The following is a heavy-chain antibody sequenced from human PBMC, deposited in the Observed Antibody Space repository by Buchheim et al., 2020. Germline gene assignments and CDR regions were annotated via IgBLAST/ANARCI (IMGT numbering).Heavy chain of an antibody. CDR1: GFTFSSYG. CDR2: IWYDGSNK. CDR3: ARGAFPGVYYYMDV. Sequence: QVQLVESGGGVVQPGRSLRLSCAASGFTFSSYGMHWVRQAPGKGLEWVAVIWYDGSNKYYADSVKGRFTISRDNSKNTLYLQMNSLRAEDTAVYYCARGAFPGVYYYMDVWGKGTT. D-gene: IGHD3-3*02. V-gene: IGHV3-33*01. J-gene: IGHJ6*03.